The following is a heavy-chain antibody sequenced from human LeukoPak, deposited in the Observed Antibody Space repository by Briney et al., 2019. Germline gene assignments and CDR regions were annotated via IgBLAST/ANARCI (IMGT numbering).Heavy chain of an antibody. CDR2: IFYSGST. CDR1: GGSISTSGYY. Sequence: SETLSLTCTVSGGSISTSGYYWGWIRQPPGKGLEWIGSIFYSGSTFYNPSLKSRVTISVDTSKNQFSPKLSSVTAADTAVYYCAGRRYGNQFDPWGQGTLVTVSS. J-gene: IGHJ5*02. CDR3: AGRRYGNQFDP. V-gene: IGHV4-39*01. D-gene: IGHD4-17*01.